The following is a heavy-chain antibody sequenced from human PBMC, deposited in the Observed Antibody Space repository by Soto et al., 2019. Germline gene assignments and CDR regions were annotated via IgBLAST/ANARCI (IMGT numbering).Heavy chain of an antibody. D-gene: IGHD6-19*01. CDR2: ISGSGGST. J-gene: IGHJ3*02. V-gene: IGHV3-23*01. CDR3: TASSGWYNAFDI. Sequence: EVQLLESGGGLVQPGGSLRLSCAASGFTCSSYAMSWVRQAPGKGLEWVSAISGSGGSTYYADSVKGRFTISRDNSKNTLYLQMTSLRAEDTAVYYCTASSGWYNAFDIWGQGTMVTVSS. CDR1: GFTCSSYA.